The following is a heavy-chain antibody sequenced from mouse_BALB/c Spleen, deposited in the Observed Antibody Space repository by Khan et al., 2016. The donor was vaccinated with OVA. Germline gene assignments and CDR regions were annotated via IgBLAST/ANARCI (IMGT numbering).Heavy chain of an antibody. CDR1: GFNIKDTY. J-gene: IGHJ2*01. CDR2: IDPANGNT. V-gene: IGHV14-3*02. D-gene: IGHD2-3*01. CDR3: ARGLYDGYYGLDY. Sequence: VQLKESGAELVKPGASVKLSCTASGFNIKDTYMHWVKQRPEQGLEWIGRIDPANGNTKYDSKFQSKATITADTSSNTAYLQLSSLTSEDTAVYYCARGLYDGYYGLDYWGQGTTLTVSS.